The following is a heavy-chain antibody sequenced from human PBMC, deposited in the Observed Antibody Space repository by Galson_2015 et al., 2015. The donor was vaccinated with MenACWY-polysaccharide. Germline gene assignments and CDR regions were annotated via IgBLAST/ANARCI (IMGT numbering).Heavy chain of an antibody. J-gene: IGHJ3*02. CDR2: IYPGDSDT. D-gene: IGHD3-3*01. Sequence: QSGAEVKKPGESLTISCKGSGYSFTSYWIGWVRQMPGKGLEWMGIIYPGDSDTRYSPSFQGQVTISADKSISTAYLQWSSLKASDTAMYYCARLKYYDFWSGTPDAFDIWGQGTMVTVSS. CDR1: GYSFTSYW. V-gene: IGHV5-51*01. CDR3: ARLKYYDFWSGTPDAFDI.